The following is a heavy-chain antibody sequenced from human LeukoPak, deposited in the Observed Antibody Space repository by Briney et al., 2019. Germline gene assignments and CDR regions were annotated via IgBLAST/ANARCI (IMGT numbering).Heavy chain of an antibody. CDR1: GGSISSRGYS. J-gene: IGHJ3*02. Sequence: SETLSLTCAVSGGSISSRGYSWSWIRQPPGKGLEWIGYIYHSGSTYYNPSLKSRVTISVDRSKNQFSLKLSSVTAADTAVYYCARGRWVDYGGNSDAFDIWGQGTMVTVSS. D-gene: IGHD4-23*01. CDR3: ARGRWVDYGGNSDAFDI. V-gene: IGHV4-30-2*01. CDR2: IYHSGST.